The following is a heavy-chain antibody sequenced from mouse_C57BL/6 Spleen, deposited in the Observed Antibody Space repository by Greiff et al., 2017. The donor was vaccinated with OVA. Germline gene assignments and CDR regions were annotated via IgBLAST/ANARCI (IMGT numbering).Heavy chain of an antibody. J-gene: IGHJ4*01. V-gene: IGHV1-42*01. CDR3: ARTPPDYSNYAMDY. CDR1: GYSFTGYY. CDR2: INPSTGGT. D-gene: IGHD2-5*01. Sequence: EVQLQQSGPELVKPGASVKISCKASGYSFTGYYMNWVKQSPEKSLEWIGEINPSTGGTTYNQKFKAKATLTVDKSSSTAYMQLKSLTSEDSAVYYCARTPPDYSNYAMDYWGQGTSVTVSS.